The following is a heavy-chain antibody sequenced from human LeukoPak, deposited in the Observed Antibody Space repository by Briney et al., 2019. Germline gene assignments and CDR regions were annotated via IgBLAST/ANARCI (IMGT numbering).Heavy chain of an antibody. CDR1: GGSISSGGYD. CDR2: IYYSGST. Sequence: SETLSLTCTVSGGSISSGGYDWSWIRQHPGKGLEWIGYIYYSGSTYYNPSLKSRVTISVDTSKNQFSLKLSSVTAADTAVYYCARGPNIVVVPAAIGWFDPWGQGTLVTVSS. J-gene: IGHJ5*02. V-gene: IGHV4-31*03. CDR3: ARGPNIVVVPAAIGWFDP. D-gene: IGHD2-2*01.